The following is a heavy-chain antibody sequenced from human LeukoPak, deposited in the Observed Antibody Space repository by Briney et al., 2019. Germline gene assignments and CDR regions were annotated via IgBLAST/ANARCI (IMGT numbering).Heavy chain of an antibody. CDR1: RYSISTYW. Sequence: GESLKISCKGSRYSISTYWIGWVRQMPGKGLEWMGIIYPGDSATRYSPSFQGQVTISADKSIDTAYLQWSSLRASDTAMYYCARHVIGAATKSAFDIWGQGTMVTVSS. J-gene: IGHJ3*02. V-gene: IGHV5-51*01. CDR3: ARHVIGAATKSAFDI. D-gene: IGHD1-1*01. CDR2: IYPGDSAT.